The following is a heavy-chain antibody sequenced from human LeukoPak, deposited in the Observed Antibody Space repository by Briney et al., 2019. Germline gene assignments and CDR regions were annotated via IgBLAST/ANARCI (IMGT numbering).Heavy chain of an antibody. V-gene: IGHV3-53*01. J-gene: IGHJ4*02. CDR3: ATDVSPLLIPLFDF. D-gene: IGHD3-10*01. CDR1: GFTVSNNY. CDR2: IHSGGTT. Sequence: GGSLRLSCAASGFTVSNNYMSWVRQAPGKGLEWVSVIHSGGTTNYADSVQGRFTISRDNSKTTVYLHMNSLGAEDTALYYCATDVSPLLIPLFDFWGQGTLVTVSS.